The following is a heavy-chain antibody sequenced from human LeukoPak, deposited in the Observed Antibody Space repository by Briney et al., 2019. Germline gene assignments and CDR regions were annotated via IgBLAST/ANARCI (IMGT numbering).Heavy chain of an antibody. J-gene: IGHJ4*02. CDR2: ISAYNGNT. CDR3: ARDDLWSGYSYPPLNY. CDR1: GYTFTSYR. D-gene: IGHD3-3*01. V-gene: IGHV1-18*01. Sequence: ASVKVSCKASGYTFTSYRISWVRQAPGQGLEWMGWISAYNGNTNYAQKLQGRVTMTTDTSTSTAYMELRSLRSDDTAVYYCARDDLWSGYSYPPLNYWGQGTLVTVSS.